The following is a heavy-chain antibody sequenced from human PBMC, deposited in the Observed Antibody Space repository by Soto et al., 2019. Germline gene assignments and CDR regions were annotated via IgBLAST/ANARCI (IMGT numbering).Heavy chain of an antibody. D-gene: IGHD6-19*01. V-gene: IGHV1-18*01. CDR2: ISPHNDRT. J-gene: IGHJ3*02. Sequence: QVQLVQSGADVKKPGASVKVSCKASGYNFTSYGISWVRQAPGQGLEWMGWISPHNDRTKYARRFQDRVTMTTETPTSTVYMELGSLRSDDTDVYYCARDLYYSSGRYFDHDAFDIWGPGTVVTVSS. CDR1: GYNFTSYG. CDR3: ARDLYYSSGRYFDHDAFDI.